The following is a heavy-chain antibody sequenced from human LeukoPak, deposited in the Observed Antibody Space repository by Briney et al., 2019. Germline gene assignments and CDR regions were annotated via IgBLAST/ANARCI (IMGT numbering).Heavy chain of an antibody. CDR3: ARDTPYSGSYSRFDP. J-gene: IGHJ5*02. Sequence: SETLSLTCTVSGGSISSYYWSWIRQPPGKGLEWIGYIYYSGSTNYNPSLKSRVTISVDTSKNQFSLKLSSVTAADTAVYYCARDTPYSGSYSRFDPWGQGTLVTVSS. V-gene: IGHV4-59*01. D-gene: IGHD1-26*01. CDR1: GGSISSYY. CDR2: IYYSGST.